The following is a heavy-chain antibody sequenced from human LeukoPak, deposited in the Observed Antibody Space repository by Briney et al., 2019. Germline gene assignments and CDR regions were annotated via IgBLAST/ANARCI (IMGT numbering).Heavy chain of an antibody. D-gene: IGHD6-6*01. V-gene: IGHV3-74*01. CDR1: GFTFSSYW. Sequence: GGSLRLSCAASGFTFSSYWMHWVRQAPGKGLVWVSRIKSDGSTTTYADSVKGRFTISRDNAKNTLYLQMNSLRVEDTAVYYCARDPSSVAPRGGFDHWGQGTLVTVSS. J-gene: IGHJ4*02. CDR2: IKSDGSTT. CDR3: ARDPSSVAPRGGFDH.